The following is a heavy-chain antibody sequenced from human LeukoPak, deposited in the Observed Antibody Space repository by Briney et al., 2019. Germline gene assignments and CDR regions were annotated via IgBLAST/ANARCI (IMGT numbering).Heavy chain of an antibody. CDR3: AKVGFVWGSYRYPDPAGYFDY. D-gene: IGHD3-16*02. V-gene: IGHV3-23*01. CDR2: ISGSGGST. J-gene: IGHJ4*02. Sequence: PGGSLRLSCAASGFTFSSYSMNWVRQAPGKGLEWVSAISGSGGSTYYADSVKGRFTISRDNSKNTLYLQMNSLRAEDTAVYYCAKVGFVWGSYRYPDPAGYFDYWGQGTLVTVSS. CDR1: GFTFSSYS.